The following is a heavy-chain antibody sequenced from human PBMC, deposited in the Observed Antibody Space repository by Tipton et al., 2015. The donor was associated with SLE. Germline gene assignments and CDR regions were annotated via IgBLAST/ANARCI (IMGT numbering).Heavy chain of an antibody. CDR2: IYYAGSI. J-gene: IGHJ4*02. CDR3: ARLDVDYGSGSYYNVERSGFDY. V-gene: IGHV4-59*08. Sequence: TLSLTCTVSGGSMTGYYWNWIRQSPGKGLEWIGYIYYAGSINYNPSLMGRVTISVDTSKNQFSLRLNSVTAADTAVYYCARLDVDYGSGSYYNVERSGFDYWGQGTLVTVSS. CDR1: GGSMTGYY. D-gene: IGHD3-10*01.